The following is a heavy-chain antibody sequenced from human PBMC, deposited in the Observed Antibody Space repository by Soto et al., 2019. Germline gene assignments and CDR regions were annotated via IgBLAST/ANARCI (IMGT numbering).Heavy chain of an antibody. D-gene: IGHD6-19*01. J-gene: IGHJ4*02. CDR2: IIPIFGTA. V-gene: IGHV1-69*12. CDR3: ASPYSGGYYGGFDY. Sequence: QVQLVQSGAEVKKPGSSVKVSCKASGGTFSSYAINWVRQAPGQGLEWMGGIIPIFGTANYAQKFQGRVTITADESTSTAYMELSSLRSEDTAVYYCASPYSGGYYGGFDYWGQGALVTVSS. CDR1: GGTFSSYA.